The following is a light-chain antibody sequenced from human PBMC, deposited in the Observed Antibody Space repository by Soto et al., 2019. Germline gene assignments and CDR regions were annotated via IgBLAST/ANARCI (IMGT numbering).Light chain of an antibody. CDR2: EVN. V-gene: IGLV2-14*03. J-gene: IGLJ1*01. CDR1: SNDVGGYKY. Sequence: QSALTQPASVSGAPGQSITISCTGTSNDVGGYKYVSWYQQRPGTAPKLIMFEVNNRPSGVSDRCSGSRSANTASLTISGLQAQDEADYYCSSYSSNNILSYVFGTGTKVTVL. CDR3: SSYSSNNILSYV.